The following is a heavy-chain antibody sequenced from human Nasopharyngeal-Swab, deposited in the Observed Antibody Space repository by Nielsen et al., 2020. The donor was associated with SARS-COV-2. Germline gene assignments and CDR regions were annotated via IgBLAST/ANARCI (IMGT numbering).Heavy chain of an antibody. CDR3: AKDLRGPYFF. Sequence: GGSLRLSCVASGSSFRTYGMSWVRQAPGKGLEWVAAIVGSGDISGSGGNTYYADSVKGRFTISRDNSKNTLSLQMSSLRAEDTAVYYCAKDLRGPYFFWGQGTLVTVSS. J-gene: IGHJ4*02. CDR2: IVGSGDISGSGGNT. CDR1: GSSFRTYG. D-gene: IGHD2/OR15-2a*01. V-gene: IGHV3-23*01.